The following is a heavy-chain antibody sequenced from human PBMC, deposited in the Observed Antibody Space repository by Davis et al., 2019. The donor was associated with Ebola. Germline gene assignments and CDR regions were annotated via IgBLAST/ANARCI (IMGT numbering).Heavy chain of an antibody. V-gene: IGHV5-51*01. D-gene: IGHD1-20*01. CDR3: ASLRRTITGMDDAFDV. Sequence: GGSLRLSCKDSGTSFTSHWIGWVRQMHGKGLEWMGILYTGDSDTRYSPSFRGQVTISADKSIKTAFLQWGILKASETAMYYCASLRRTITGMDDAFDVWGQGTMVTVSS. J-gene: IGHJ3*01. CDR2: LYTGDSDT. CDR1: GTSFTSHW.